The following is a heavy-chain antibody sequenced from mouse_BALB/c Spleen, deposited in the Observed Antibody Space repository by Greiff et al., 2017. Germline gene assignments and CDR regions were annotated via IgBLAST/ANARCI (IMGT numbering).Heavy chain of an antibody. D-gene: IGHD2-10*02. Sequence: EVKLVESGGGLVQPGGSRKLSCAASGFTFSSFGMHWVRQAPEKGLEWVAYISSGSSTIYYADTVKGRFTISRDNPKNTLFLQMTSLRSEDTAMYCCARWRYGNYFDYWGQGTTLTVSS. CDR1: GFTFSSFG. CDR3: ARWRYGNYFDY. CDR2: ISSGSSTI. J-gene: IGHJ2*01. V-gene: IGHV5-17*02.